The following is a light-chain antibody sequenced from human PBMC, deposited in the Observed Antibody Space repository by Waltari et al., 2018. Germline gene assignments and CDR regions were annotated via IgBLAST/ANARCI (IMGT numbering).Light chain of an antibody. CDR2: GAS. CDR1: QSLSKRY. J-gene: IGKJ2*01. Sequence: EVVLTPSPGTLSLSPGEKATPSCRASQSLSKRYLAWYQQNPGQAPRLLIYGASSRAAGIPDRFSGSGSGTDFSLTINGLEPDDSAVYYCQQYGSSILYTFGQGTKLEIK. CDR3: QQYGSSILYT. V-gene: IGKV3-20*01.